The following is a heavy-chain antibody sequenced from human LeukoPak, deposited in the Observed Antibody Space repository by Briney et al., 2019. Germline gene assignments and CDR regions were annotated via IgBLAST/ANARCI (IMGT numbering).Heavy chain of an antibody. V-gene: IGHV4-34*01. J-gene: IGHJ5*02. D-gene: IGHD4-23*01. CDR2: ISHSGSP. Sequence: PSDTLSLTCAVYGGPFRGFFWSWIRQAPGKGLEWIGEISHSGSPNYNPSLRSRITISLDTSKSQFSLRLTSVTAADSAVYFCARGIFYGGRNQYIWFDLWGQGTPVTVSS. CDR1: GGPFRGFF. CDR3: ARGIFYGGRNQYIWFDL.